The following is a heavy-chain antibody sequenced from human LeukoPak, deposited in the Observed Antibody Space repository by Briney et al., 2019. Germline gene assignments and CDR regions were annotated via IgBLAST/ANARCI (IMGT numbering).Heavy chain of an antibody. J-gene: IGHJ4*02. CDR2: ISGSGVRT. CDR1: GFTFSSYG. V-gene: IGHV3-23*01. Sequence: GGSLRLSCVASGFTFSSYGMSWVRQAPGKRLERVSGISGSGVRTDYADSVKGRFTISRDNAKNTLYLQMNSLRAEDTAVYYCAKDTSIGRYCTNGVCSPFDYWGQGTLVTVSS. CDR3: AKDTSIGRYCTNGVCSPFDY. D-gene: IGHD2-8*01.